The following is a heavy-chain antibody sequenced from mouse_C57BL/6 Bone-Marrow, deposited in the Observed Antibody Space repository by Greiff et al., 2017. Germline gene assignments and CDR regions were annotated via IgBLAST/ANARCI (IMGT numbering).Heavy chain of an antibody. V-gene: IGHV5-16*01. Sequence: EVKLVESEGGLVQPGSSMKLSCTASGFTFSDYYMAWVRQVPEKGLEWVANINYDGSSTYYLDSLKSRFIISRDNAKNILYLQMSSLKSEDTATYYCARGGLYARDYWGQGTSVTVSS. D-gene: IGHD2-13*01. CDR2: INYDGSST. CDR1: GFTFSDYY. J-gene: IGHJ4*01. CDR3: ARGGLYARDY.